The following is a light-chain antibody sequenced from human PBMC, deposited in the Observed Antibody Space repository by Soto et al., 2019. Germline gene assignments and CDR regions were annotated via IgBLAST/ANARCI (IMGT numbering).Light chain of an antibody. J-gene: IGLJ2*01. CDR1: SSNIGSNT. V-gene: IGLV1-44*01. CDR3: AAWDDSLNGVV. CDR2: TNN. Sequence: VVTQPPSASGTPGQRVTISCSGSSSNIGSNTINWYQQLPGTAPKLLIYTNNQRPSGVPDRFSGSKSGTSASLAISGLQSEDEADYYCAAWDDSLNGVVFGGWTKLTVL.